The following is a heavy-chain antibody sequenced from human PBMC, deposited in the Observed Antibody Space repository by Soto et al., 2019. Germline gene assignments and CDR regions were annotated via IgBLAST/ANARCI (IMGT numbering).Heavy chain of an antibody. CDR2: ISYDGSNK. CDR3: AGGGGGPLDY. Sequence: QVQLVESGGGVVQPGRSLRLSCAASGFTFSSYAMHWVRQAPGKGLEWVAVISYDGSNKYYADSVKGRFTISRDNSKNTLYLQMNSLRAEDTAVYYFAGGGGGPLDYWGQGTLVTVSS. V-gene: IGHV3-30-3*01. D-gene: IGHD2-15*01. J-gene: IGHJ4*02. CDR1: GFTFSSYA.